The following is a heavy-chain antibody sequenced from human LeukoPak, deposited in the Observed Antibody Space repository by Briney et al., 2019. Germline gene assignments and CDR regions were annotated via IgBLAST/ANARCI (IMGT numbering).Heavy chain of an antibody. CDR3: AKDIVVVPARSSFGMDV. J-gene: IGHJ6*02. D-gene: IGHD2-2*01. V-gene: IGHV4-34*01. CDR2: INHSGST. CDR1: GGSFSGYY. Sequence: SETLSLTRAVYGGSFSGYYWSWIRQPPGKGLAWIGEINHSGSTNYNPSIKTRVTISVDTSKNQFPLKLSTVTAADTAVYYCAKDIVVVPARSSFGMDVWGQGTTVTVSS.